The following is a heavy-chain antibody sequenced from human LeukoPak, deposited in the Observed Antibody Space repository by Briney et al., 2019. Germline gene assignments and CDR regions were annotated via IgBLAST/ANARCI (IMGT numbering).Heavy chain of an antibody. CDR1: GVTVSSYV. V-gene: IGHV1-69*06. D-gene: IGHD1-7*01. CDR3: AGGAIDNWNSGKLIDY. Sequence: SVKVPCKASGVTVSSYVFSWVRQAPEQGLEWMGGIIPTFGSPNYAPRFQGRLTITADKSTNTAYMELTNLGSNDTALYCAGGAIDNWNSGKLIDYWGQGTLVVVSS. CDR2: IIPTFGSP. J-gene: IGHJ4*02.